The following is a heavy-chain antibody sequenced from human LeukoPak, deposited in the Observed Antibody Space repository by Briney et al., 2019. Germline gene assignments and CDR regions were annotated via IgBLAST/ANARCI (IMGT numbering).Heavy chain of an antibody. CDR3: VKGFCSTITCYGLDP. V-gene: IGHV3-9*01. J-gene: IGHJ5*02. Sequence: GGSLRLSCAASGFTFDHYAMHWVRQAPGRGLEWVSGINWNSGGVVYADSLKGRFTISRDNAKNSLYLQMNSLRPEDTASYYCVKGFCSTITCYGLDPWGHGILVTVSS. CDR2: INWNSGGV. D-gene: IGHD2-2*01. CDR1: GFTFDHYA.